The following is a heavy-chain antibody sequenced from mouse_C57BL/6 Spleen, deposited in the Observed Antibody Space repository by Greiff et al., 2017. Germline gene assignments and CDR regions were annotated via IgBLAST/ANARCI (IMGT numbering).Heavy chain of an antibody. V-gene: IGHV5-17*01. CDR2: ISSGSSTI. CDR1: GFTFSDYG. D-gene: IGHD1-1*01. Sequence: EVKLVESGGGLVKPGGSLKLSCAASGFTFSDYGMHWVRQAPEKGLEWVAYISSGSSTIYYADTVKGRFTISRDNAKNTLVLQMTSLGSEDTAMYYCARAYGSFYFDVWGTGTTVTASS. J-gene: IGHJ1*03. CDR3: ARAYGSFYFDV.